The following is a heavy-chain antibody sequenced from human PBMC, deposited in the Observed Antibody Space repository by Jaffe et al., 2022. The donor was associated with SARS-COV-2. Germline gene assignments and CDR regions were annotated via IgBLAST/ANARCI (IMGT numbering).Heavy chain of an antibody. CDR3: AKDNWELLARYYYYGMDV. CDR1: GFTFSSYG. J-gene: IGHJ6*02. V-gene: IGHV3-30*18. CDR2: ISYDGSNK. Sequence: QVQLVESGGGVVQPGRSLRLSCAASGFTFSSYGMHWVRQAPGKGLEWVAVISYDGSNKYYADSVKGRFTISRDNSKNTLYLQMNSLRAEDTAVYYCAKDNWELLARYYYYGMDVWGQGTTVTVSS. D-gene: IGHD1-26*01.